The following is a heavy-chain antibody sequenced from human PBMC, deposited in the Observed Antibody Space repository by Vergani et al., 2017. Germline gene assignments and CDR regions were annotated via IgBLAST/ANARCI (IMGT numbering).Heavy chain of an antibody. CDR3: ARVGSSSIGGYYYYYMDV. Sequence: EVQLVESGGGLVKPGGSLRLSCAASGFTFSSYWMSWVRQAPGKGLEWVANIKQDGSEKYYVDSVKGRFTISRDNAKNSLYLQMNSLRAEDTAVYYCARVGSSSIGGYYYYYMDVWGKGTTVTVSS. CDR1: GFTFSSYW. D-gene: IGHD6-6*01. CDR2: IKQDGSEK. V-gene: IGHV3-7*01. J-gene: IGHJ6*03.